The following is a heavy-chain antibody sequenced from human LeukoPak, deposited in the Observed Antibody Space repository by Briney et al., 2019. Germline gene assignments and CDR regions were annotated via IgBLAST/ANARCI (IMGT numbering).Heavy chain of an antibody. Sequence: SQTLSLTCTVSGGSINSGRYYWSWIRQPAGRGLEWIGHISTSGRTSYSPSLKSRVTISVDTSKNQFSLKMSSVSAADTAVYYCARRGNGWLQGSIDYWGQGTLVTVSS. D-gene: IGHD5-24*01. V-gene: IGHV4-61*09. J-gene: IGHJ4*02. CDR1: GGSINSGRYY. CDR3: ARRGNGWLQGSIDY. CDR2: ISTSGRT.